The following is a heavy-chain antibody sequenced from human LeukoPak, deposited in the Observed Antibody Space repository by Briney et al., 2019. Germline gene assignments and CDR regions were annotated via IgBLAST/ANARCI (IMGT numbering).Heavy chain of an antibody. V-gene: IGHV3-7*03. Sequence: GGSLRLSCAVSGFTFSGFWMSWSRQAPGKGLEWVASINSDGSEGYYADVVKGRFTISRDNAKNSLYLQINSLRAEDTAVYYCTTLLMYWGQGTLVTVSS. CDR1: GFTFSGFW. CDR3: TTLLMY. CDR2: INSDGSEG. D-gene: IGHD1-14*01. J-gene: IGHJ4*02.